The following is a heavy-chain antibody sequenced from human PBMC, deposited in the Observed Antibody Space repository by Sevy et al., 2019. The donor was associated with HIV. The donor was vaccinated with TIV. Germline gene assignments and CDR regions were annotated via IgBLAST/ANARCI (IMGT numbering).Heavy chain of an antibody. CDR1: GFTFSSYS. D-gene: IGHD3-22*01. CDR2: ISSSSSYI. V-gene: IGHV3-21*01. CDR3: ARDYYDSSGYYSDAFDI. J-gene: IGHJ3*02. Sequence: GGSLRLSCAASGFTFSSYSMNWVRQAPGKGLEWVSSISSSSSYIYYADSVKGRFTISRDNAKNSLYLQMNSLRANDRAVYYCARDYYDSSGYYSDAFDIWGQGTMVTVSS.